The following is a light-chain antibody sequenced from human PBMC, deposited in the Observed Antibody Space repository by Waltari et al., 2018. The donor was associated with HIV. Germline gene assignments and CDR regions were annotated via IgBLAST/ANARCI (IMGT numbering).Light chain of an antibody. CDR1: SSNIGNDF. CDR2: DND. Sequence: QSVLTQPPSVSAAPGQKVAISCSVNSSNIGNDFVSWYQHVPGSAPKLLIYDNDKRPTGIPDRFSGSKSGTSATLDITGLQTGDEADYYCGTWDRSMDGGVFGGGTKLTVL. J-gene: IGLJ2*01. V-gene: IGLV1-51*01. CDR3: GTWDRSMDGGV.